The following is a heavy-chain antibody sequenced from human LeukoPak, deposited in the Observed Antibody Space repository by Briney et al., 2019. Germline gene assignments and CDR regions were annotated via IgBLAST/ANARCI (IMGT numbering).Heavy chain of an antibody. D-gene: IGHD3-3*01. V-gene: IGHV3-7*01. CDR3: ARDQNTIFGVVKNADYFDY. CDR1: GFTFSSYW. Sequence: PGGSLRLSCAASGFTFSSYWMSWVRQAPGKGLEWVANIKQDGSEKYYVDSVKGRFTISRDNAKNSLHLQMNSLRAEDTAVYYCARDQNTIFGVVKNADYFDYWGQGTLVTVSS. CDR2: IKQDGSEK. J-gene: IGHJ4*02.